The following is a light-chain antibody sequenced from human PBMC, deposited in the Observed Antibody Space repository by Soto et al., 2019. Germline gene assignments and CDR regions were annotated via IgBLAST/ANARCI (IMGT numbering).Light chain of an antibody. Sequence: QSVLIQADSVSGSLGQSITISCTGTSRDIERYNLVSWYQQYPGKAPKLIIYEVTKRPSGVSTRFHGSKSGRTASLTISGLQADDEADYHCCSYGGDSNYVFGSGTKLTVL. CDR3: CSYGGDSNYV. J-gene: IGLJ1*01. CDR2: EVT. V-gene: IGLV2-23*02. CDR1: SRDIERYNL.